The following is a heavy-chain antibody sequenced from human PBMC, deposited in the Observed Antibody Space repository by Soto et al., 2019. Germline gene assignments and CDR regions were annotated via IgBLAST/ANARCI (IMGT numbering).Heavy chain of an antibody. J-gene: IGHJ4*02. CDR2: ISYDGSNK. V-gene: IGHV3-30-3*01. D-gene: IGHD1-26*01. CDR1: GFTFSSYA. CDR3: ARRGGGQDY. Sequence: QVQLVESGGGVVQPGRSLRLSCAASGFTFSSYAMHWVRQAPGKGLEWVAVISYDGSNKYYADSVKGRFTISRDNSKNTLYRQMNSLRAEDTAVYYCARRGGGQDYWGQGTLVTVSS.